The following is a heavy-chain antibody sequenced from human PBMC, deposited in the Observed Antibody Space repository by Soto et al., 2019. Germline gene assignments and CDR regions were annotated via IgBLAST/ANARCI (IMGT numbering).Heavy chain of an antibody. CDR3: ARRYSSSSRDLGMDV. V-gene: IGHV1-8*01. Sequence: ASVKVSCKASGYTFTSYDINWVRQATGQGLEWMGWMNPNSGNTGYAQKFQGRVTMTRNTSISTAYMELSSLRSEDTAVYYCARRYSSSSRDLGMDVWGQGTTVTVSS. D-gene: IGHD6-6*01. J-gene: IGHJ6*02. CDR2: MNPNSGNT. CDR1: GYTFTSYD.